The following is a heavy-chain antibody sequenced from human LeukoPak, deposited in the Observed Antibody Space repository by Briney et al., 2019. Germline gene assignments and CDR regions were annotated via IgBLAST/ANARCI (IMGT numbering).Heavy chain of an antibody. CDR2: INPNSGGT. J-gene: IGHJ6*02. CDR1: GYTFTGYY. V-gene: IGHV1-2*02. CDR3: AISPIYYYYGMDV. Sequence: ASVKVSCKASGYTFTGYYMRWVRQAPGQGLEWMGWINPNSGGTNYAQKFQGRVTMTRDTSISTAYMELSRLRSDDTAVYYCAISPIYYYYGMDVWGQGTTVTVSS. D-gene: IGHD3-3*02.